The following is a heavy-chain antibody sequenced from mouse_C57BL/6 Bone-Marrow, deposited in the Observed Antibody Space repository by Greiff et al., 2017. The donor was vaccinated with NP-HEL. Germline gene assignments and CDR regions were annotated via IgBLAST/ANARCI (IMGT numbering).Heavy chain of an antibody. CDR2: IFPGSGST. J-gene: IGHJ1*03. CDR1: GYTFTSYW. Sequence: VQLQQSGPELVRPGASVKISCKAPGYTFTSYWMQWVRQRPGQGLEWIGEIFPGSGSTYYNEKFKGKATLTVDTSSSTAYMQLSSLTSEDSAVYFCASREEYYNWYFDGWGTGTTVTVSS. D-gene: IGHD2-12*01. V-gene: IGHV1-56*01. CDR3: ASREEYYNWYFDG.